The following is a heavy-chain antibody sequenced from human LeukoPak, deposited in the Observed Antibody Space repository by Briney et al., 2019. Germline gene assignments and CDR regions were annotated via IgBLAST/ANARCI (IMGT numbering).Heavy chain of an antibody. J-gene: IGHJ3*02. V-gene: IGHV3-23*01. CDR2: ISGSGGST. CDR1: GFTFSSYG. CDR3: AKDRRDGYPPVGAFDS. D-gene: IGHD5-24*01. Sequence: GRSLRLSCAASGFTFSSYGMSWVRQAPGKGLEWVSAISGSGGSTYYADSVKGRFTISRDNYKNTLYLQMNSLRAEDTAVYYCAKDRRDGYPPVGAFDSWGQGTMVTVSS.